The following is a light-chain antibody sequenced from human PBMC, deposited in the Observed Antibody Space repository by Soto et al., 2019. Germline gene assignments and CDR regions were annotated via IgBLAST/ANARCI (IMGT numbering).Light chain of an antibody. Sequence: EIVLTQSPGTLSLFAGERATLSCRATQSISSNYLAWCQQKPGQAPRLLIYIASRRATGIPDRFSGSGSGTDFTLTISRLEPEDFAVYYCQQYDTSPWTFGQGTKVEIK. CDR3: QQYDTSPWT. J-gene: IGKJ1*01. CDR1: QSISSNY. V-gene: IGKV3-20*01. CDR2: IAS.